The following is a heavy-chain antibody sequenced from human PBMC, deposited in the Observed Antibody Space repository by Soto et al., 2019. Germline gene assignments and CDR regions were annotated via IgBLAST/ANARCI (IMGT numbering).Heavy chain of an antibody. V-gene: IGHV3-33*01. Sequence: QVQLVESGGGVVQPGRSLRLSCAASGFTFSTYGMHWVRQAPGKGLEWVAIIWDDGSNKYYADSVKGRFTISRDISKSTLYLQMNSLRAEDTAVYYCARREGYYFDSWGQGTLVTVSS. D-gene: IGHD1-26*01. CDR1: GFTFSTYG. CDR2: IWDDGSNK. J-gene: IGHJ4*02. CDR3: ARREGYYFDS.